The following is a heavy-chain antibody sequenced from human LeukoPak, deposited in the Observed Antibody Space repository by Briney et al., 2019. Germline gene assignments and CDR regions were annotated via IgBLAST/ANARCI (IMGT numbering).Heavy chain of an antibody. J-gene: IGHJ4*02. CDR3: AREEGVGEPFDY. CDR1: GGTFSSYA. CDR2: IIPIFGTA. V-gene: IGHV1-69*01. Sequence: GASVKVSCKASGGTFSSYAISWVRQAPGQGLEWMGGIIPIFGTANYAQKFQGRVTITADESTSTAYMELCSLRSEDTAVYYCAREEGVGEPFDYWGQGTLVTVSS. D-gene: IGHD1-26*01.